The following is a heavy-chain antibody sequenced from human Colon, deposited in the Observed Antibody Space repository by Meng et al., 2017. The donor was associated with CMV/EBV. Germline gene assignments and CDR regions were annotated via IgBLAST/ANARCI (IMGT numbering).Heavy chain of an antibody. CDR1: GYTFSDYH. Sequence: VELGRSGAEVKKPGASVKVSCKTAGYTFSDYHIHWVRQAPGQGLEWMGWINSNSGATDYAQKFQGRFTMTRDTSITTVYMELSSLRSDDTAVYYCARDPSGSRVPFDYWGQGSLVTVSS. CDR2: INSNSGAT. D-gene: IGHD1-26*01. J-gene: IGHJ4*02. CDR3: ARDPSGSRVPFDY. V-gene: IGHV1-2*02.